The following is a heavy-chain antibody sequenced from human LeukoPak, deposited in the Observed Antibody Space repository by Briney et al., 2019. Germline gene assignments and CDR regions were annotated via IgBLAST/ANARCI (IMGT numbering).Heavy chain of an antibody. D-gene: IGHD7-27*01. CDR3: ARTSLGTYDY. Sequence: SETLSLTCTVSGGSISSGGYYWSWIRQHPGKGLEWIGYIYYSGSTYYNPSLKSRVTISVDTSKNQFSLKLSSVTAADTAVYYCARTSLGTYDYWGQGTLVTVSS. V-gene: IGHV4-31*03. J-gene: IGHJ4*02. CDR1: GGSISSGGYY. CDR2: IYYSGST.